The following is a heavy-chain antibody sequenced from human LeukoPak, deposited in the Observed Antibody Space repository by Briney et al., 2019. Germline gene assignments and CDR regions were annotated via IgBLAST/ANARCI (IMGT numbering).Heavy chain of an antibody. CDR3: AKGTSGIVVVVAATGSPEGFDP. D-gene: IGHD2-15*01. Sequence: PGGSLRLSCAASGFTFSSYAMHWVRQAPGKGLEWVAVISYDGSNKYYADSVKGRFTISRDNAKNSLYLQMNSLRAEDTALYYCAKGTSGIVVVVAATGSPEGFDPWGQGTLVTVSS. V-gene: IGHV3-30-3*01. CDR2: ISYDGSNK. J-gene: IGHJ5*02. CDR1: GFTFSSYA.